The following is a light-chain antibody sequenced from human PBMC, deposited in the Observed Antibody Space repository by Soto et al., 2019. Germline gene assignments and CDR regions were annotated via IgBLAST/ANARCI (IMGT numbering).Light chain of an antibody. V-gene: IGKV4-1*01. CDR3: QQYYSTPQT. CDR1: QSVLYSSNNKTY. J-gene: IGKJ4*01. Sequence: DIVMTQSPDSLAVSLGERATINCKSSQSVLYSSNNKTYLAWYQQKPGQPPKLLMYWASTRESGVPDRFSGSGSGTEFTLTISSLQAEDVAVYYCQQYYSTPQTFGGGTKVEIK. CDR2: WAS.